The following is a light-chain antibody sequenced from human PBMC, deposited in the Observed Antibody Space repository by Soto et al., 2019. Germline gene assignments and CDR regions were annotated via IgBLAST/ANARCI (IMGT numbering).Light chain of an antibody. J-gene: IGKJ1*01. V-gene: IGKV3-20*01. CDR1: QSVSSS. CDR3: QQYGSSGT. CDR2: DTS. Sequence: EIVLTQSPATLSLSPGERATLSCRASQSVSSSLAWYQQKPGQAPRLLISDTSNRATGIPDRFSGSGSGTDFTLTISRLEPEDFAVYYCQQYGSSGTFGQGTKVDIK.